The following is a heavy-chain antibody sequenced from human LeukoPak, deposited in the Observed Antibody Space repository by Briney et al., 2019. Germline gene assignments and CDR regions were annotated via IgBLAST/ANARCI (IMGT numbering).Heavy chain of an antibody. CDR1: GYTFTSYA. J-gene: IGHJ3*02. Sequence: SVKVSCKASGYTFTSYAISWVRQAPGQGLEWMGRIIPILGITNYAQKFQGRVTITADKSTSTAYMELSSLKSEDTAVYYCARDEGSGYTDAFDIWGQGTMVIVSS. CDR3: ARDEGSGYTDAFDI. CDR2: IIPILGIT. D-gene: IGHD5-12*01. V-gene: IGHV1-69*04.